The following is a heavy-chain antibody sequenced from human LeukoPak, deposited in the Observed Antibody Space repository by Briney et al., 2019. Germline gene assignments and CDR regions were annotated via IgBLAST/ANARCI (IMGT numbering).Heavy chain of an antibody. V-gene: IGHV3-30*02. CDR2: IRYDGSNK. J-gene: IGHJ3*02. CDR3: ARHYMTTVTKGAFDI. Sequence: PGGSLRLSCAASGFTFSSYGMHWVRHAPGKGLEWVAFIRYDGSNKYYADSVKGRFTISRDSSKNTLYLQMNSLRAEDTAVYYCARHYMTTVTKGAFDIWGQGTMVTVS. CDR1: GFTFSSYG. D-gene: IGHD4-17*01.